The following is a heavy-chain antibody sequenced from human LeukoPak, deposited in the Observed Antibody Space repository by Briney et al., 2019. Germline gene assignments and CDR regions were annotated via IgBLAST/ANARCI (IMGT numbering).Heavy chain of an antibody. V-gene: IGHV3-15*01. D-gene: IGHD6-6*01. CDR1: GFTFSNAW. CDR3: TTDGYSSSYYFDY. J-gene: IGHJ4*02. Sequence: NPGGSLRLSCAASGFTFSNAWMSWVRQAPGKGLEWVGRIKSKTDGGTTDYAAPVKGRFTISRDDSKNTLYLQMNSLKTEDTAVYYCTTDGYSSSYYFDYWGQGTLVTVSS. CDR2: IKSKTDGGTT.